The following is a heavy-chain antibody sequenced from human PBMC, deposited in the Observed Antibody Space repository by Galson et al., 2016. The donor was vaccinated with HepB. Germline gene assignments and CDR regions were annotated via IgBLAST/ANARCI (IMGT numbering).Heavy chain of an antibody. CDR2: ISYDGSNK. D-gene: IGHD1-26*01. V-gene: IGHV3-30-3*02. J-gene: IGHJ4*02. CDR1: GFTFSTYT. CDR3: AKGRVGITTSALDY. Sequence: SLRLSCAASGFTFSTYTIHWVRQAPGKGLEWVALISYDGSNKFYADSVKGRFIVSRDNSRNTLYLQMNTLRAEDTAIYYCAKGRVGITTSALDYWGQGTLVTV.